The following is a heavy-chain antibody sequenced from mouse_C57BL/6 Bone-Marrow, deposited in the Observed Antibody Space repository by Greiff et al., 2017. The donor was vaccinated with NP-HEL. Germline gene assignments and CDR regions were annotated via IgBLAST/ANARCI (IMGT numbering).Heavy chain of an antibody. CDR2: ILPESGST. V-gene: IGHV1-9*01. J-gene: IGHJ2*01. Sequence: QVQLQQSGAELMKPGASVKLSCKATGYTFTGYWIEWVKQRPGHGLEWIGEILPESGSTNYTEKFKGKVTFTAVTSSNTAYMQLSSLTTEDSAIYYCAETGYGDYWGQGTTLTVTS. D-gene: IGHD1-2*01. CDR1: GYTFTGYW. CDR3: AETGYGDY.